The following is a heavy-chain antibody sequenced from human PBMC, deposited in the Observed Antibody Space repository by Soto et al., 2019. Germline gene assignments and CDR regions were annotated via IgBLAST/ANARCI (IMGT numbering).Heavy chain of an antibody. CDR1: GFTFSSYW. V-gene: IGHV3-7*03. J-gene: IGHJ5*02. D-gene: IGHD3-22*01. CDR2: IKQDGSEK. Sequence: PGGSLRLSCAASGFTFSSYWMSWVRQAPGKGLEWVANIKQDGSEKYYVDSVKGRFTISRDNSKNTLYLQMNSLRAEDTAVYYCAKEKASGYYLNWFDPWGQGTLVTVSS. CDR3: AKEKASGYYLNWFDP.